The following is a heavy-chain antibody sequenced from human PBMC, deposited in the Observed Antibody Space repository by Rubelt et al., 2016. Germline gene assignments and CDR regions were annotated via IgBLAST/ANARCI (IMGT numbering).Heavy chain of an antibody. J-gene: IGHJ4*02. V-gene: IGHV1-18*01. D-gene: IGHD3-10*01. CDR2: ISAYNGNT. Sequence: QVQLVQSGAEVKKPGASVKVSCKASGYTFTSYGISWVRQAPGQGLEWLGWISAYNGNTHYAQKLQGRVTMTTDTSTSTAYMGLRSLRSDDTAVYYCARDPLPVRGVIMTPTHWGQGTLVTVSS. CDR3: ARDPLPVRGVIMTPTH. CDR1: GYTFTSYG.